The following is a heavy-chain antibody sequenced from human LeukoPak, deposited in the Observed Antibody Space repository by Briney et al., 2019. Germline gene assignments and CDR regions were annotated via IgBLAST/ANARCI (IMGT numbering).Heavy chain of an antibody. CDR1: GFTFSSYE. J-gene: IGHJ6*04. Sequence: GGSLRLSCAASGFTFSSYEMNWVRQAPEKGLEWVSYISGSGSTIYYADSVKGRFTISRDNAKNSLYLQMNSLRAEDTAVYYCARLTTQVDVWGKGTTVTASS. V-gene: IGHV3-48*03. CDR3: ARLTTQVDV. D-gene: IGHD4-11*01. CDR2: ISGSGSTI.